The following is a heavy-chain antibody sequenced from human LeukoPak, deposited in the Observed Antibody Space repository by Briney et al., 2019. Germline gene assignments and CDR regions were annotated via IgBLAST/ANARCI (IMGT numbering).Heavy chain of an antibody. Sequence: SETLSLTCAVNTGSFTAYYWTCIRQPPGKGLEWIGEITHSGSANYNPSLKSPVSISVDKSKKQFSLKLSSVTAADTAVYYCAKGRGNYHGSRLNFFDSWGQGTLVTVSS. V-gene: IGHV4-34*01. CDR3: AKGRGNYHGSRLNFFDS. CDR2: ITHSGSA. D-gene: IGHD3-16*02. J-gene: IGHJ5*01. CDR1: TGSFTAYY.